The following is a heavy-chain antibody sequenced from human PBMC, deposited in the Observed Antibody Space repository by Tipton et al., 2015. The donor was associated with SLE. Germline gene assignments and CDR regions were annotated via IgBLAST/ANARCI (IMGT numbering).Heavy chain of an antibody. CDR2: ISYDLSQK. D-gene: IGHD2-21*02. Sequence: SLRLSCAASGFTFRNYGMHWFRQAPGKGLEWVAIISYDLSQKYYADSVKGRFTISRDNKRNTLYLQMNSLRPEDTAVYYCARDLLDGVVTAPLDYWGQGTLVTVPS. CDR1: GFTFRNYG. V-gene: IGHV3-30*03. J-gene: IGHJ4*02. CDR3: ARDLLDGVVTAPLDY.